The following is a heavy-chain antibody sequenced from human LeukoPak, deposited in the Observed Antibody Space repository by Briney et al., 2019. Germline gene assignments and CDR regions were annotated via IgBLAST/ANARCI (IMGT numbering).Heavy chain of an antibody. V-gene: IGHV3-30*02. D-gene: IGHD3-22*01. CDR1: GFTFSSYG. Sequence: PGGSLRLSCAASGFTFSSYGMHWVRQAPGKGLEWVAFIGDDGSNKYYADSVKGRFTISRDNSKNTVYLQMNSLRPEDTAVYYCAKTNYYDSSGHFNPGDWGQGTLVTVSS. J-gene: IGHJ4*02. CDR2: IGDDGSNK. CDR3: AKTNYYDSSGHFNPGD.